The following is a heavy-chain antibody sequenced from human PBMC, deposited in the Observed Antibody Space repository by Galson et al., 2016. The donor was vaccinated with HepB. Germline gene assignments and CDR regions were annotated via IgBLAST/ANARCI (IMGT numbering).Heavy chain of an antibody. CDR1: GYTLTKFS. CDR2: FDAEDGET. D-gene: IGHD1-26*01. J-gene: IGHJ4*02. CDR3: ATGEWGGSWEY. Sequence: SVKVSCKVSGYTLTKFSMHWVRQAPGKGLEWMGRFDAEDGETIYAQKFQGRVTMTEDTFTHTAYMDLSGLRSDDTAVYYCATGEWGGSWEYWGQGTLVTVSS. V-gene: IGHV1-24*01.